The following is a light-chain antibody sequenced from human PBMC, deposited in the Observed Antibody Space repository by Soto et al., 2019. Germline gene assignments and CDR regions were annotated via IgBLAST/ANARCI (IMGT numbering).Light chain of an antibody. CDR1: QSVSSSY. J-gene: IGKJ1*01. V-gene: IGKV3-20*01. CDR2: GAS. CDR3: QQYGSSKT. Sequence: EIVLTQSPGTLSLSPGEGATLSCRASQSVSSSYLAWYQQKPGQAPRLLIYGASNRATGIPDRFSGSGSGTDFTLTISRLEPEDFAVYYCQQYGSSKTFGQGTKVEIQ.